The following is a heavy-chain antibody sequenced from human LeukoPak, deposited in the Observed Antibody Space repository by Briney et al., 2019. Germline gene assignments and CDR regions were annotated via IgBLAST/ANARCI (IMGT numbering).Heavy chain of an antibody. CDR1: GFTFSSYA. Sequence: AGGSLRLSCAASGFTFSSYAMSWVRQAPGKGLEWVSAISGSGGSTYYADSVKGRFTISRDNSKNTLYLQMNSLRAEDTAVYYCAKVGDSSSWYFSGYFDYWGQGTLVTVSS. D-gene: IGHD6-13*01. J-gene: IGHJ4*02. V-gene: IGHV3-23*01. CDR2: ISGSGGST. CDR3: AKVGDSSSWYFSGYFDY.